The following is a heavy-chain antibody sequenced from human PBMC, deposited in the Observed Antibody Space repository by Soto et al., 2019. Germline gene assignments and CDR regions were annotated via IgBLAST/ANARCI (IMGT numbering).Heavy chain of an antibody. D-gene: IGHD4-17*01. J-gene: IGHJ4*02. CDR1: GYTFISYG. CDR2: ISAHNGNT. CDR3: ARVGGTVTDFDY. V-gene: IGHV1-18*01. Sequence: QVQLVQSGAEVKKPGASVKVSCKASGYTFISYGISWVRQAPGQGLEWMGWISAHNGNTNYAQKLQGRVTMTIDTSTTTAYMELRSLRSADTAVYYCARVGGTVTDFDYWGQGTLVTVSS.